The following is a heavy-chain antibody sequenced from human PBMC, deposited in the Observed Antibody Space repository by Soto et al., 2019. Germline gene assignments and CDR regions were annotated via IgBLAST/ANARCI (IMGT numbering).Heavy chain of an antibody. V-gene: IGHV3-48*03. Sequence: GGSLRLSCAASGFTFSSYEMNWVRQAPGKGLEWVSYISSSGSTIYYADSVKGRFTISRDNAKNSLYLQMNSLRAEDTAVYYCARDRGSGWYPYWGQGTLVTVSS. CDR1: GFTFSSYE. CDR3: ARDRGSGWYPY. CDR2: ISSSGSTI. J-gene: IGHJ4*02. D-gene: IGHD6-19*01.